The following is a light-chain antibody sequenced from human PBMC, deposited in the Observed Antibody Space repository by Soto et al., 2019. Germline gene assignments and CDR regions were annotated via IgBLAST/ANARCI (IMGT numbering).Light chain of an antibody. CDR3: QQYITSPPRLT. J-gene: IGKJ4*01. Sequence: EIVLTQSPGTLSLSPGERATLTCRASQSVSRTYLTWYQHKPGQAPRLLVFDVSTRATGIPDRFSGSGSGTVFPLTISRLEPEDFAVYYWQQYITSPPRLTFGGGTRVEMK. V-gene: IGKV3-20*01. CDR1: QSVSRTY. CDR2: DVS.